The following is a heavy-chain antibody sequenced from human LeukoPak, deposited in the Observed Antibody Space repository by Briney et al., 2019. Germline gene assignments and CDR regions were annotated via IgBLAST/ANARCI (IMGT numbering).Heavy chain of an antibody. Sequence: SETLSLTCTVSGGSISSSSYYWSRIRQPPGKGPEWIGYIYYSGSTNYNPSLKSRVTISVDTSKNQFSLNLTSVTAADTAVYYCARGTRLRGLLDYWGQGTLVTVSS. CDR2: IYYSGST. V-gene: IGHV4-61*05. CDR1: GGSISSSSYY. CDR3: ARGTRLRGLLDY. D-gene: IGHD4-17*01. J-gene: IGHJ4*02.